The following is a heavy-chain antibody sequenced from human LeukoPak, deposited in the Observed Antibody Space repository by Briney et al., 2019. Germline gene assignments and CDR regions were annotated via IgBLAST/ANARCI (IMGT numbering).Heavy chain of an antibody. D-gene: IGHD6-6*01. V-gene: IGHV4-59*01. J-gene: IGHJ6*03. Sequence: SETLSLTCTVSGGSISSYYWSWIRQPPGRGLEWIGYIYYSGSTNYNPSLKSRVTISVDTSKNQFSLTLSSVTAADTAVYYCARDTSSSRLGYYMDVWGKGTTVTVSS. CDR2: IYYSGST. CDR1: GGSISSYY. CDR3: ARDTSSSRLGYYMDV.